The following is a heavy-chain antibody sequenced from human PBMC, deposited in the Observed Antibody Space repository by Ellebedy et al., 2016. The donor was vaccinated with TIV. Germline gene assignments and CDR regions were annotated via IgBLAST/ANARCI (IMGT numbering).Heavy chain of an antibody. Sequence: MPSETLSLTCTVSGGSISSGGYYWSWIRQHPGKGLEWIGYIYYSGSTYYNPSLKSRVTISVDTSKNQFSLKLSSVTAADTAVYYCARDWLTTVETPGHHYYYYYGMDVWGQGTTVTVSS. J-gene: IGHJ6*02. D-gene: IGHD4-23*01. V-gene: IGHV4-31*03. CDR3: ARDWLTTVETPGHHYYYYYGMDV. CDR1: GGSISSGGYY. CDR2: IYYSGST.